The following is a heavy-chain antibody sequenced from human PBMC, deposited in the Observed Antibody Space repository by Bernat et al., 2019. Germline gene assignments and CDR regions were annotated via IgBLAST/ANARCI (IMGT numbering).Heavy chain of an antibody. Sequence: EVQLLESGGGLEQPGGSLRLSCAASGFTFSNYAMSWVRQAPGKGLEWVSTISGNGGATFYADSVKGRFSISRDNSKNTLCLQINSLRVEDTAIYYCAKESGYSSSWSYDNWGQGTLVTVSS. V-gene: IGHV3-23*01. CDR2: ISGNGGAT. J-gene: IGHJ4*02. CDR1: GFTFSNYA. D-gene: IGHD6-13*01. CDR3: AKESGYSSSWSYDN.